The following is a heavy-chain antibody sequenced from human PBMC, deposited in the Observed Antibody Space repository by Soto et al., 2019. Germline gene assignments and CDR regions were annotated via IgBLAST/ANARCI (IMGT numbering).Heavy chain of an antibody. CDR2: ITNGAGGRT. CDR3: AKCRGGVYREYYFDY. V-gene: IGHV3-23*01. D-gene: IGHD3-10*01. Sequence: QSGGSLRLSCAASGFTFSGYAMSWVRQAPGKGLEWVSTITNGAGGRTYYADVVKGRFTISRDNSMNTLYLQLNTLRAEDTAVYYCAKCRGGVYREYYFDYWGLGTLVTVSS. CDR1: GFTFSGYA. J-gene: IGHJ4*02.